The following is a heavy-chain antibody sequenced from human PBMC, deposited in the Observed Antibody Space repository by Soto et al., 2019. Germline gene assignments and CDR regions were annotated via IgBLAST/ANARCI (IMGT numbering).Heavy chain of an antibody. CDR3: ASTQDCSSTSCYGYFDY. V-gene: IGHV1-3*01. D-gene: IGHD2-2*01. CDR2: INAGNGNT. J-gene: IGHJ4*02. Sequence: QVQLVQSGAEVKKPGASVKVSCKASGYTFTSYAMHWVRQAPGQRLEWMGWINAGNGNTKYSQKFQGRVTITRDTYASTAYQELSSLRSEDTAVYYCASTQDCSSTSCYGYFDYWGQGTLVTVSS. CDR1: GYTFTSYA.